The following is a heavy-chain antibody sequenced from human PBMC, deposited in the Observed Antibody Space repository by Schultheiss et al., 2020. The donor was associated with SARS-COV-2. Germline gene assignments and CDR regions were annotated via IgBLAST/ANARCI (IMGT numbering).Heavy chain of an antibody. V-gene: IGHV3-23*05. J-gene: IGHJ4*02. CDR1: GFTFSSYA. D-gene: IGHD3-16*01. CDR2: IYAGGST. Sequence: GGSLRLSCAASGFTFSSYAMSWVRQAPGKGLEWVSTIYAGGSTYYEDSVEGRFTISRDNSRNTVYLQMNSLRAEDTAVYYCAKGLVMALFDYWGQGIMVTVSS. CDR3: AKGLVMALFDY.